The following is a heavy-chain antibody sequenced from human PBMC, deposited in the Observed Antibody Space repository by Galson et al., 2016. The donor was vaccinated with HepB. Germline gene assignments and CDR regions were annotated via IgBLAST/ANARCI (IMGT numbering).Heavy chain of an antibody. J-gene: IGHJ4*02. V-gene: IGHV4-39*02. D-gene: IGHD6-6*01. CDR2: IYHDGSV. CDR1: DGSIKISSYY. Sequence: SETLSLTCTVSDGSIKISSYYWGWIRQSPGKGLEWIGRIYHDGSVYYNPSLKSRVTISVDTSKNHFSLKLSSVIAADTAGYYCSRLNYVSSSPYFDYWGQGTLVTVSS. CDR3: SRLNYVSSSPYFDY.